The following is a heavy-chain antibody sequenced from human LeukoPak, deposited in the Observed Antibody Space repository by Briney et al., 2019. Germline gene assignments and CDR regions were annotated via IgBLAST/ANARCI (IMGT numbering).Heavy chain of an antibody. D-gene: IGHD3-10*01. CDR3: AKDLWWFGEFPNVFDI. V-gene: IGHV3-72*01. CDR2: CRRKTHNYST. Sequence: GGSLRLSCAAFGFTFSDHAMHWLRPAPGGGLEGVARCRRKTHNYSTEYAASVNGRFTISRDDSKNSLYLQMNSLKPEDTAVYYCAKDLWWFGEFPNVFDIWGQGTMVTVSS. J-gene: IGHJ3*02. CDR1: GFTFSDHA.